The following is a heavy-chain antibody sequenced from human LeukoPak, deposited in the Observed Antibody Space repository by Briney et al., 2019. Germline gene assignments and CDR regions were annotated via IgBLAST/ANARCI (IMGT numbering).Heavy chain of an antibody. Sequence: PSETLSLTCTVSGGSISSYYWSWIRQPPGKGMEWIGYIYYSGSTNYNPSLKSRVTISVDTSKNQFSLKLSSVTAADTAVYYCARQNYYDSSGYYLDYWGQGTLVTVSS. CDR3: ARQNYYDSSGYYLDY. J-gene: IGHJ4*02. CDR2: IYYSGST. D-gene: IGHD3-22*01. V-gene: IGHV4-59*01. CDR1: GGSISSYY.